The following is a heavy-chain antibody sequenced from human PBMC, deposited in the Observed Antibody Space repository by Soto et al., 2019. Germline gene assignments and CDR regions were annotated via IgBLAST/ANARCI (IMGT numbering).Heavy chain of an antibody. D-gene: IGHD6-6*01. CDR2: IYSSGST. CDR3: AREDAARIVRWFDA. J-gene: IGHJ5*02. CDR1: GGSIISASYS. Sequence: QVQLQESGPRLVKPSQTLSLSCAVSGGSIISASYSWNWIRQSPGRGLEWIGHIYSSGSTYYNPSFMSRVSISVDTSNNQFSLKLTSVTAADTAVYFCAREDAARIVRWFDAWCQGILVTVSS. V-gene: IGHV4-31*11.